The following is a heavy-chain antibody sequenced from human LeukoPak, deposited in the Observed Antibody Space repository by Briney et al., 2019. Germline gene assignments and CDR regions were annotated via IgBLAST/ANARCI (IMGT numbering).Heavy chain of an antibody. Sequence: GSLRLSCAASGFTFSSYGMSWVRQAPGKGLEWVSAISGSGGSTYYADSVKGRFTISRDNSKNTLYLQMNSLRAEDTAVYYCAKDQIYYDSSGYFDYWGQGTLVTVSS. CDR3: AKDQIYYDSSGYFDY. CDR1: GFTFSSYG. J-gene: IGHJ4*02. CDR2: ISGSGGST. D-gene: IGHD3-22*01. V-gene: IGHV3-23*01.